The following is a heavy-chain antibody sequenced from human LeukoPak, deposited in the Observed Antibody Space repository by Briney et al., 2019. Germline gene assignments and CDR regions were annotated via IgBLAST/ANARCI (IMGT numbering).Heavy chain of an antibody. D-gene: IGHD3-9*01. Sequence: QPGRSLRLSCTASGFTFGDYAMSWFRQAPGKGLEWVAFIRYDGSNKYYADSVKGRFTISRDNSKNTLYLQMNSLRAEDTAVYYCAKDLHDDILTGYYDYWGQGTLVTVSS. V-gene: IGHV3-30*02. CDR2: IRYDGSNK. J-gene: IGHJ4*02. CDR3: AKDLHDDILTGYYDY. CDR1: GFTFGDYA.